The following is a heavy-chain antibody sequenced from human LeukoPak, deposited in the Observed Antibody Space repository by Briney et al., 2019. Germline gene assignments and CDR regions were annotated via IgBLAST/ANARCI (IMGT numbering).Heavy chain of an antibody. Sequence: SETLSLTCAVYGESFSGYYWSWIRQPPGKGLEWIGEINHSGSTNYNPSLKSQVTISVDTSKNQFSLKLSSVTAADTAVYYCARGSRDLAAAGTHFDYWGQGTLVTVSS. J-gene: IGHJ4*02. CDR2: INHSGST. V-gene: IGHV4-34*01. CDR1: GESFSGYY. CDR3: ARGSRDLAAAGTHFDY. D-gene: IGHD6-13*01.